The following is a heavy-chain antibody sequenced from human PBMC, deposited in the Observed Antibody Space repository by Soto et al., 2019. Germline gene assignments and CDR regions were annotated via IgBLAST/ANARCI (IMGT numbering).Heavy chain of an antibody. V-gene: IGHV4-61*01. CDR2: IYYTGIT. CDR1: GASVSSGLYY. J-gene: IGHJ4*02. Sequence: QVQLQESGPGLVRPSETLSLTCPVFGASVSSGLYYWSWIRQPPGKGLEYIGYIYYTGITNYNPSLKSRVIISIDTSKNQSSLNLNSVTAADTAKYYCARQVRSPSYFDYWGQGTLVTVSS. CDR3: ARQVRSPSYFDY.